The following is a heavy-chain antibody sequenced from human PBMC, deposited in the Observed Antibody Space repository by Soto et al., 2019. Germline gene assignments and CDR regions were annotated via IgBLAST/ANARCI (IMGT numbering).Heavy chain of an antibody. CDR3: ARFVGYGGDDYYFDY. J-gene: IGHJ4*02. Sequence: QVQLVESGGGVVQPGRSLRLSCAASGCTFSTYAMHWVRQAPGKGLEWVAVISRDGTNKYHADSVKGRFTISRDNSKNTMYLQMNSLRAEDTAMYYCARFVGYGGDDYYFDYWGQGTLVTVSS. CDR2: ISRDGTNK. CDR1: GCTFSTYA. D-gene: IGHD5-12*01. V-gene: IGHV3-30-3*01.